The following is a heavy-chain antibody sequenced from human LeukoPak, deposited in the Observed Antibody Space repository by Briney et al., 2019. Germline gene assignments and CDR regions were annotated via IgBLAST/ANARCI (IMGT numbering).Heavy chain of an antibody. CDR1: EFTFSTYW. V-gene: IGHV3-7*03. D-gene: IGHD6-13*01. CDR2: IKGDGSEK. Sequence: GGSLRLSCAASEFTFSTYWMTWVRQAPGKGLEWVANIKGDGSEKRYVGSVKGRFTISRDNAKNSLYLQMNSLRADDTAVYYCARSRSSNWYSWGYWGQGTLVTVSS. CDR3: ARSRSSNWYSWGY. J-gene: IGHJ4*02.